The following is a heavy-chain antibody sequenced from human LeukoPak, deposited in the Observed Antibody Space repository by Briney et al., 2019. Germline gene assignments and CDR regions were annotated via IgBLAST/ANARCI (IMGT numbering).Heavy chain of an antibody. J-gene: IGHJ4*02. CDR2: ISSSSSTI. D-gene: IGHD3-9*01. Sequence: GGSLRLSCAASGFTFSSYEMNWVRQAPGKGLEWVSCISSSSSTIYYADSVKGRFTISRDNAKNSLYLQMNRLRAEDTAEYYCASSWNKRDYDILTGYQGVTDYWRQGTLVTVSS. V-gene: IGHV3-48*01. CDR3: ASSWNKRDYDILTGYQGVTDY. CDR1: GFTFSSYE.